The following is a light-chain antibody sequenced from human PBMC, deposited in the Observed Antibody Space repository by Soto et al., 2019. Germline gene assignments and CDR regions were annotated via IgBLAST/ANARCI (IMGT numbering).Light chain of an antibody. CDR2: STG. Sequence: QAVVTQDPSLTVSPGGTVTLTCASSTGAVTSGHYPNWFQQKPGQAPRALIYSTGNKHSWTPARFSGSLLGGKAALTLSGVQPEDEAEYYCLLYYGGAQLVFGGGTKLTVL. J-gene: IGLJ2*01. V-gene: IGLV7-43*01. CDR1: TGAVTSGHY. CDR3: LLYYGGAQLV.